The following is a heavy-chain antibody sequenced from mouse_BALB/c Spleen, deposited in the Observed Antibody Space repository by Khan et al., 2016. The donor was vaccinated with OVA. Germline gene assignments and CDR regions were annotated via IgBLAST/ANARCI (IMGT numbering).Heavy chain of an antibody. CDR1: GFNIKDYY. Sequence: VQLKQSGAELVRPGALVKLSCKASGFNIKDYYMLWVKQSPEQGLEWIGWIDPENGNTIYDPKFQGKASITADTSSNTAYLQLSSLTSDDTAVYYCARRGYGNYWFAYWGQGTLVTVSA. V-gene: IGHV14-1*02. CDR3: ARRGYGNYWFAY. D-gene: IGHD2-1*01. J-gene: IGHJ3*01. CDR2: IDPENGNT.